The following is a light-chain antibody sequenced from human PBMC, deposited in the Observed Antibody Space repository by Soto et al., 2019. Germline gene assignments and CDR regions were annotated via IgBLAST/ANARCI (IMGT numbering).Light chain of an antibody. CDR3: QPYCSTPMVT. CDR2: WAS. Sequence: DIVMTQSPDSLSVSLGERATINCKSSQSVLYSSNNKNYLAWYQQKPGQPPKLLIYWASTREFGVPDRFSGSGSGTDFTLPISSLQAEDVAVYYCQPYCSTPMVTFGQGTKLEIK. J-gene: IGKJ2*01. CDR1: QSVLYSSNNKNY. V-gene: IGKV4-1*01.